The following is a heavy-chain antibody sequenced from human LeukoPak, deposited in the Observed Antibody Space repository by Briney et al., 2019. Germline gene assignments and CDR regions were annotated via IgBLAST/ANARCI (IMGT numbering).Heavy chain of an antibody. V-gene: IGHV1-69*13. CDR2: IIPIFGTA. CDR1: GYTLTELS. Sequence: GASVTVSCKVSGYTLTELSMHWARQAPGQGLEWMGGIIPIFGTANYAQKFQGRVTITADESTSTAYMELSSLRSEDTAVYYCARDPLSYDSSGYLLYYYYGMDVWGQGTTVTVSS. CDR3: ARDPLSYDSSGYLLYYYYGMDV. J-gene: IGHJ6*02. D-gene: IGHD3-22*01.